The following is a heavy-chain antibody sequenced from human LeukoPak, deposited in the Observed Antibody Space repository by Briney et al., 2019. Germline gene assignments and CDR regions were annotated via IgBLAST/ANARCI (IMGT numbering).Heavy chain of an antibody. CDR1: GGSFSGYY. Sequence: SETLSLTCAVHGGSFSGYYWSWIRQPPGKGLEWIGEINHSGSTNYNPSLKSRVTISVDTSKNQFSLKLSSVTAADTAVYYCARARSYYDSSGYYYWFDPWGQGTLVTVSS. CDR3: ARARSYYDSSGYYYWFDP. V-gene: IGHV4-34*01. CDR2: INHSGST. D-gene: IGHD3-22*01. J-gene: IGHJ5*02.